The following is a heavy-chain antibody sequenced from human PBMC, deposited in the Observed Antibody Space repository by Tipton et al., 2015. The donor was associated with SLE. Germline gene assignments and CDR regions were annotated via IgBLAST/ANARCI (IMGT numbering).Heavy chain of an antibody. CDR2: IYSGGST. V-gene: IGHV3-23*03. CDR1: GFTFSSYA. J-gene: IGHJ4*02. Sequence: SLRLSCAASGFTFSSYAMSWFRQAPGKGLEWVSVIYSGGSTYYADSVKGRFTISRDNSKNTLYLQMNSLRAEDTTVYYCAKQGIAAQTDYWGQGTLVTVSS. D-gene: IGHD6-6*01. CDR3: AKQGIAAQTDY.